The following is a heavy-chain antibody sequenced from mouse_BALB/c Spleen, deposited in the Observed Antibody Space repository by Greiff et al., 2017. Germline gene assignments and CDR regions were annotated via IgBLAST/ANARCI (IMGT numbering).Heavy chain of an antibody. CDR3: ARYYYVSSYYFDY. CDR1: GDSITSGY. Sequence: VQLKQSGPSLVKPSQTLSLTCSVTGDSITSGYWNWIRKFPGNKLEYMGYISYSGSTYYNPSLKSRISITRDTSKNQYYLQLNSVTTEDTATYYCARYYYVSSYYFDYWGQGTTLTVSS. V-gene: IGHV3-8*02. D-gene: IGHD1-1*01. J-gene: IGHJ2*01. CDR2: ISYSGST.